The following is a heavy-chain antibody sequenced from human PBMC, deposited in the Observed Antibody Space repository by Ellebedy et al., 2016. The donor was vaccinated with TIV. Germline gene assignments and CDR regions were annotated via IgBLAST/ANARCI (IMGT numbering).Heavy chain of an antibody. CDR2: INPNSGGT. CDR1: GYTFTGYY. CDR3: ATGSVERPVGFDY. D-gene: IGHD1-1*01. V-gene: IGHV1-2*02. J-gene: IGHJ4*02. Sequence: ASVKVSCKASGYTFTGYYMHWVRQAPGQGLEWMGWINPNSGGTNYAQKFQGRVTMTRDTSISTAYMELSSLRSEDTAVYYCATGSVERPVGFDYWGQGTLVTVSS.